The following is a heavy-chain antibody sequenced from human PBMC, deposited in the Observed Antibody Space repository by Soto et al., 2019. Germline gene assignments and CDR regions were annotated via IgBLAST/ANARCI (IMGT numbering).Heavy chain of an antibody. J-gene: IGHJ4*02. Sequence: RASVKVSCKASGYTFISYNMQWVRQAPGQRPEWMGWINAGKGDTKYSQKFQGRVTITRDTTATTVYMELSGLTSEDTAVYYCARDQWEIRGFDFWGQGTLVTVSS. V-gene: IGHV1-3*01. CDR1: GYTFISYN. D-gene: IGHD1-26*01. CDR2: INAGKGDT. CDR3: ARDQWEIRGFDF.